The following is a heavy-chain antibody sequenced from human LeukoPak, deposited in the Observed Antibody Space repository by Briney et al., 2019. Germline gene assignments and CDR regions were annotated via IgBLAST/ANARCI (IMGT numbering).Heavy chain of an antibody. D-gene: IGHD5-12*01. CDR2: MFYSGNT. Sequence: ASETLSLTCTVSGASITSYHWSWIRQPAGKGLEWIGRMFYSGNTDYNPSLKSRLTMSIDTSKNQFSLKLSSVTAADTAVYYCARGGYEARSYYFDYWGQGTLVTVSS. CDR3: ARGGYEARSYYFDY. V-gene: IGHV4-4*07. J-gene: IGHJ4*02. CDR1: GASITSYH.